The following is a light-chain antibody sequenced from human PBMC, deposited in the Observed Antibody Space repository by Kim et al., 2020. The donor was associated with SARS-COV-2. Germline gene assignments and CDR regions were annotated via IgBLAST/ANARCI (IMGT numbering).Light chain of an antibody. V-gene: IGKV1-5*03. J-gene: IGKJ1*01. CDR3: QQYKTEPWT. CDR1: QSIISW. Sequence: DIQMTQSPSTLSASVGDTVTITCRASQSIISWLAWYQQKPGKATKLLIYKASILESGVTSRFSGSGSATEFILTISSLQPDDFATYYCQQYKTEPWTFGQGTKVDIK. CDR2: KAS.